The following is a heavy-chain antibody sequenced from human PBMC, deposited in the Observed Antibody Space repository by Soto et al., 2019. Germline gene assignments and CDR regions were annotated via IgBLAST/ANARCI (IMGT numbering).Heavy chain of an antibody. CDR3: ATSGYSGYDYTQYYYYYGMDV. V-gene: IGHV3-15*07. CDR2: IKSKTDGGTT. Sequence: EVQLVESGGGLVQPGGSLRLSCAASGFTFNNAWMNWVRQASGKGLEWVGRIKSKTDGGTTDYAAPVKGRFTISRDDSKNTLYLQMDSLKTEDTAVYYCATSGYSGYDYTQYYYYYGMDVWGQGATVTVSS. CDR1: GFTFNNAW. J-gene: IGHJ6*02. D-gene: IGHD5-12*01.